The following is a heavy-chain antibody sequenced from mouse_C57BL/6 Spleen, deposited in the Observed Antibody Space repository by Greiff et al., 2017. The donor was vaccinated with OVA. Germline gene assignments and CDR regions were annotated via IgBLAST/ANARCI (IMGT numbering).Heavy chain of an antibody. Sequence: VQLQQPGAELVMPGASVKLSCKASGYTFTSYWMHWVKQRPGQGLEWIGEIDPSDSYTNYNQKFKGKSTLTVDKSSSTAYMQLSSLTSEDSAVYYCARGPLYYGSRGYFDVWGTGTTVTVSS. CDR1: GYTFTSYW. V-gene: IGHV1-69*01. CDR3: ARGPLYYGSRGYFDV. D-gene: IGHD1-1*01. J-gene: IGHJ1*03. CDR2: IDPSDSYT.